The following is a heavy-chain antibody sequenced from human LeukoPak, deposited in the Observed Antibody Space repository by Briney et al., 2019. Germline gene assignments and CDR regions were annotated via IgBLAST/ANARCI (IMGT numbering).Heavy chain of an antibody. CDR2: SCTTM. Sequence: SCTTMYYADSMKGRFTISRDNARKSLYLQMESLRAEDTAIYYCARAGEYCSSTSCYVAHYWGRGTLVTVSS. J-gene: IGHJ4*02. V-gene: IGHV3-48*03. D-gene: IGHD2-2*01. CDR3: ARAGEYCSSTSCYVAHY.